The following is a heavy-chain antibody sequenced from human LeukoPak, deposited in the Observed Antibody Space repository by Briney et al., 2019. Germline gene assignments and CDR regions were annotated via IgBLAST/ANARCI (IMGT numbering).Heavy chain of an antibody. Sequence: SETLSLTCTVSGYSISSGYYWGWIRQPPGKGLEWIGSIYHSGRTFYNPSLKSRVTISVDTSKNQFSLKLTSVTAADTAVYYCAKDGGGTTTIVVGDFDYWGQGTLVTVSS. J-gene: IGHJ4*02. CDR2: IYHSGRT. V-gene: IGHV4-38-2*02. CDR1: GYSISSGYY. D-gene: IGHD3-22*01. CDR3: AKDGGGTTTIVVGDFDY.